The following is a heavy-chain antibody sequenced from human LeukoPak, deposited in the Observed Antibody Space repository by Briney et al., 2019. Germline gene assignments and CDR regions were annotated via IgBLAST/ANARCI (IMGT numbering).Heavy chain of an antibody. CDR1: GYTFTSYG. D-gene: IGHD3-10*01. J-gene: IGHJ4*02. Sequence: ASVKVSCKASGYTFTSYGISWVRQAPGQGLEWMGWISAYNGNTNYAQKLQGRVTMTTDTSTSTAYMELRSLRSEDTAVYYCARLRSRFGELLEDYWGQGTLVTVSS. V-gene: IGHV1-18*01. CDR2: ISAYNGNT. CDR3: ARLRSRFGELLEDY.